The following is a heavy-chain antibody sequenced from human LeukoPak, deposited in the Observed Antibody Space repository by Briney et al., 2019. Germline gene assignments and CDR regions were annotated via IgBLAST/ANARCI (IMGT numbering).Heavy chain of an antibody. CDR3: AKDRPNFHENSGHYYRRDGDS. CDR1: GFTFYMYA. J-gene: IGHJ5*01. D-gene: IGHD3-22*01. V-gene: IGHV3-23*01. Sequence: GGSLTLSCQASGFTFYMYAMSCVRQAPGKGLEWVASMCGTAGCTFYPDSVKGRFTISRDNSKNVLYLRMNSLTAEDTAIYYCAKDRPNFHENSGHYYRRDGDSWGQGTLVTVSS. CDR2: MCGTAGCT.